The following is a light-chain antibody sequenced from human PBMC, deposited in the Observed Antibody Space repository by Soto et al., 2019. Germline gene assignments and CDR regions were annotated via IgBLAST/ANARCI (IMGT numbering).Light chain of an antibody. Sequence: EIVMTQSPGTLSLSPGERATISCRASQVIGSRYLAWYHQKSGQAPRLLIYGASSRATGIPDRFSVSGSGTDFTLTISRLEPEYFGVYYCQQFGSSIPHTFGQGTKREIK. CDR1: QVIGSRY. J-gene: IGKJ2*01. CDR3: QQFGSSIPHT. CDR2: GAS. V-gene: IGKV3-20*01.